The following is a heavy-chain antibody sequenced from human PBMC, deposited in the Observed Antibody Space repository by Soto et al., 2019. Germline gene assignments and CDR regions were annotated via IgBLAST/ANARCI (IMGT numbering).Heavy chain of an antibody. CDR2: IIPIFGTA. D-gene: IGHD5-12*01. V-gene: IGHV1-69*13. CDR1: GYTFTSYG. J-gene: IGHJ4*02. CDR3: ASSERGYSGYDCDY. Sequence: SVKVSCKASGYTFTSYGISWVRQAPGQGLEWMGWIIPIFGTANYAQKFQGRVTITADESTSTAYMELSSLRSEDTAVYYCASSERGYSGYDCDYWGQGTLVTVSS.